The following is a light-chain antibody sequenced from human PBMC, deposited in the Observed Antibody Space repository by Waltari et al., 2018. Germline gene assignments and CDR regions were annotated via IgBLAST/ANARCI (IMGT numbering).Light chain of an antibody. V-gene: IGKV1-5*03. CDR2: KAS. J-gene: IGKJ1*01. CDR1: QTISSW. CDR3: QQYSSYPWT. Sequence: GDRVTITCRASQTISSWLAWYQQRPGKAPNLLIYKASNLEGGVPSRFSGDGSGTEFTLTISSLQPDDFATYYCQQYSSYPWTFGQGTKVETK.